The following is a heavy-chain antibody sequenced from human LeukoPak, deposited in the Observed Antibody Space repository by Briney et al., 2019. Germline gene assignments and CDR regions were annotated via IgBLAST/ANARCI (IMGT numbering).Heavy chain of an antibody. V-gene: IGHV4-59*01. CDR3: ARARYYGSGSYSSRVALSYSYYYYMDV. J-gene: IGHJ6*03. CDR2: IYYSGST. Sequence: SETLSLTCTVSGGSISSYYWSWIRQPPGKGLERIGYIYYSGSTNYNPSLKSRVTISVDTSKNQFSLKLSSVTAADTAVYYCARARYYGSGSYSSRVALSYSYYYYMDVWGKGTTVTISS. CDR1: GGSISSYY. D-gene: IGHD3-10*01.